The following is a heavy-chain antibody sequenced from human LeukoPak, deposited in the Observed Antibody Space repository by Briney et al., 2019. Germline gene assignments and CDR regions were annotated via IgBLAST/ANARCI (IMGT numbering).Heavy chain of an antibody. D-gene: IGHD3-10*01. CDR1: GFTFSSNA. Sequence: GGSLRLSCAGSGFTFSSNAMSWVRQAPGKGLDWVAVISYDGSNKYYVDSVKGRFTISRDNSKNMLYLQTNSLRAEDTAVYYCAKNELLWFGEFDAFDIWGQGTMVTVSS. CDR3: AKNELLWFGEFDAFDI. J-gene: IGHJ3*02. CDR2: ISYDGSNK. V-gene: IGHV3-30*18.